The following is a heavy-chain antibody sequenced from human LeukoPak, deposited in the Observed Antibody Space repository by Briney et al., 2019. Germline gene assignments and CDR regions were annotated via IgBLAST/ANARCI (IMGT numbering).Heavy chain of an antibody. Sequence: SETLSLTCTVSGGSISRDYWQWLRQPPGKGLEWIGYIYNSGSNNYNPSLKSRVTISIDTSKNQCSLKLSSVTAADTVVYCCATRGYWGEGTLVTVSS. CDR1: GGSISRDY. CDR3: ATRGY. CDR2: IYNSGSN. V-gene: IGHV4-59*08. J-gene: IGHJ4*02. D-gene: IGHD3-10*01.